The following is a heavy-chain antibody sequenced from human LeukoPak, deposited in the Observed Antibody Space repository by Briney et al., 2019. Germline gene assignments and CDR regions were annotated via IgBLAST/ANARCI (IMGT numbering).Heavy chain of an antibody. CDR1: GGSISSSNW. Sequence: NPSETLSLTCAVSGGSISSSNWWSWVRQPPEKGLEWIGEIYHSGSTNYNPSLKSRVTISVDKSKNQFSLKLSSVTAADTAVYYCARLAAHYYDSSGYYTDYWGQGTLVTVSS. V-gene: IGHV4-4*02. CDR2: IYHSGST. J-gene: IGHJ4*02. D-gene: IGHD3-22*01. CDR3: ARLAAHYYDSSGYYTDY.